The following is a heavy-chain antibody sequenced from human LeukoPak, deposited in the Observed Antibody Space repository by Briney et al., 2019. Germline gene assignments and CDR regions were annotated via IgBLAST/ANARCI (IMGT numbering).Heavy chain of an antibody. CDR3: AKESSSGYYSDFDY. J-gene: IGHJ4*02. Sequence: GRSLRLSCAASGFTFDDYAMHWVRQAPGKGLEWVSGISWNSGSIGYADSVKGRFTISRDNAKNSLYLQMNSLRAEDAALYYCAKESSSGYYSDFDYWGQGTLVTVSS. CDR1: GFTFDDYA. D-gene: IGHD3-22*01. CDR2: ISWNSGSI. V-gene: IGHV3-9*01.